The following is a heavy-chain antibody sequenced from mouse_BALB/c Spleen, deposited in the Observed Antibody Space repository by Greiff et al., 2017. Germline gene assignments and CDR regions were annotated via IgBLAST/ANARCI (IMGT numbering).Heavy chain of an antibody. V-gene: IGHV14-3*02. CDR3: ARSGYGNYVLDY. Sequence: EVQGVESGAELVKPGASVKLSCTASGFNIKDTYMHWVKQRPEQGLEWIGRIDPANGNTKYDPKFQGKATITADTSSNTAYLQLSSLTSEDTAVYYCARSGYGNYVLDYWGQGTTLTVSS. CDR1: GFNIKDTY. CDR2: IDPANGNT. J-gene: IGHJ2*01. D-gene: IGHD2-1*01.